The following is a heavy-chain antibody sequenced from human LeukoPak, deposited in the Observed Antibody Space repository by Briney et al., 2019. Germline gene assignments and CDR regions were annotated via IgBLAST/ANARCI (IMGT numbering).Heavy chain of an antibody. CDR1: GFTFSSYG. V-gene: IGHV3-30*18. CDR2: ISYDGSNK. Sequence: PGGSLRLSCAASGFTFSSYGMHWVRQAPGKGLEWVAVISYDGSNKYYADSVKGRFTISRDNSKNTLYLQMNRLRAEDTAVYYCAKEIMWGAVAAYDAFDIWGQGTMVTVSS. CDR3: AKEIMWGAVAAYDAFDI. J-gene: IGHJ3*02. D-gene: IGHD6-19*01.